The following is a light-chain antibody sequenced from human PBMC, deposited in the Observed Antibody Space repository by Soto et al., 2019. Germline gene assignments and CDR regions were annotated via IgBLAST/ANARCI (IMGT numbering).Light chain of an antibody. J-gene: IGKJ1*01. CDR1: QSVSSSY. V-gene: IGKV3-20*01. CDR3: QQYGSSRA. Sequence: EIVLTQSPGTLSLSPGERATLSCRASQSVSSSYLAWYQQKPGQAHRLLIYGASSRATGIPDRFSGSGSGTDFPLTISRLEPEDFAVYYCQQYGSSRAFGQGTKVEIK. CDR2: GAS.